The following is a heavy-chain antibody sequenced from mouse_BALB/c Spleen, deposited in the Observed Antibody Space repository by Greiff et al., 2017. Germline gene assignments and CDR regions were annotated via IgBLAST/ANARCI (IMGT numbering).Heavy chain of an antibody. V-gene: IGHV1-69*02. D-gene: IGHD1-1*01. J-gene: IGHJ2*01. CDR3: ATITTVGFDY. CDR1: GYTFTSYW. CDR2: IDPSDSYT. Sequence: VQLQQPGAELVKPGASVKLSCKASGYTFTSYWMHWVKQRPGQGLEWIGEIDPSDSYTNYNQKFKGKATLTVDKSSSTAYMQLSSLTSEDSAVYYCATITTVGFDYWGQGTTLTVSS.